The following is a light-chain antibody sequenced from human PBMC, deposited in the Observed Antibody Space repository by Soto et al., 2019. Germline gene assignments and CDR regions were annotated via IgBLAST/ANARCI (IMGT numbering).Light chain of an antibody. CDR1: QGLEHRDGDTR. J-gene: IGKJ1*01. V-gene: IGKV2-30*02. CDR3: MQHTHWPHT. CDR2: AIS. Sequence: DVVLTQSPLSLPVTLGQPASISCRSSQGLEHRDGDTRFSWYQQRPGQSPRHLIHAISNRDSGVPDRFSGSGSGTDFTLRISWVEAEDVGIYYCMQHTHWPHTFGQGTRVEIK.